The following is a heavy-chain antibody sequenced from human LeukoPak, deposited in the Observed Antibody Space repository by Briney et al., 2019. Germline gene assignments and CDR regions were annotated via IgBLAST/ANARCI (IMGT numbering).Heavy chain of an antibody. Sequence: PAGSLRLSCAASGFTFSSYAMSWLRQAPGKELKWVSAISGSGGSTYYADSVKGRFTISRGNSKNTLYLQMNSLRAEDTAVYYCAKDFYDYSNYPIFDYWGQGTLVTVSS. CDR1: GFTFSSYA. CDR3: AKDFYDYSNYPIFDY. J-gene: IGHJ4*02. CDR2: ISGSGGST. D-gene: IGHD4-11*01. V-gene: IGHV3-23*01.